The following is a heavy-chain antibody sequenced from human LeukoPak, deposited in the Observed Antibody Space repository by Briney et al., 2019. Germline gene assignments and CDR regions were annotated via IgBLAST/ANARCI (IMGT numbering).Heavy chain of an antibody. CDR1: GGSVNSSSYY. D-gene: IGHD3-22*01. CDR3: ARSARGASILVVISEFDF. CDR2: IYYSGAT. Sequence: SETLSLTCTVSGGSVNSSSYYWGWIRQTPGKGLEWIGSIYYSGATYYNPSLKSRVNISVDTSKNQFSLKLSSVTAADTAVYYCARSARGASILVVISEFDFWGQGTLVTVSS. V-gene: IGHV4-39*01. J-gene: IGHJ4*02.